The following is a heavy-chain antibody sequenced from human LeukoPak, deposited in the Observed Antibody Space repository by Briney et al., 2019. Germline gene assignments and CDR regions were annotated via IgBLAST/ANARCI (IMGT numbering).Heavy chain of an antibody. D-gene: IGHD3-22*01. CDR2: ISSSSSYI. V-gene: IGHV3-21*01. CDR1: GFTFSSYS. Sequence: GGSLRLSCAASGFTFSSYSMNWVRQAPGKGPEWVSSISSSSSYIYYADSVKGRFTISRDNAKNSLYLQMNSLRAEDTAVYYCARAGYYYDSSGYYVFDYWGQGTLVTVSS. CDR3: ARAGYYYDSSGYYVFDY. J-gene: IGHJ4*02.